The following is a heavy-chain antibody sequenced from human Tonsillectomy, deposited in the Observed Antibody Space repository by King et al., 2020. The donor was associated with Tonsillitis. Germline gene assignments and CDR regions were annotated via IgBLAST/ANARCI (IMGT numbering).Heavy chain of an antibody. Sequence: VQLVESGGGVVQPGRSLRLSCAASGFTFSRYGMHWVRQAPGKGLEWVAIISYDGSNKYYADSVKGRFTISRDNSKNTLYLQMNRLRVEDTAVYYCARGPWGRVGLDAFDIWGQGTMVTVSS. J-gene: IGHJ3*02. V-gene: IGHV3-33*05. CDR3: ARGPWGRVGLDAFDI. CDR1: GFTFSRYG. CDR2: ISYDGSNK. D-gene: IGHD3-16*01.